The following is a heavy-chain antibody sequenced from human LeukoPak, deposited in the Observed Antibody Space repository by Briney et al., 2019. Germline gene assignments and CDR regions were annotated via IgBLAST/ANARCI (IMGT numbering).Heavy chain of an antibody. J-gene: IGHJ4*02. V-gene: IGHV3-33*01. CDR2: IWYDGSNK. Sequence: PGGSLRPSCAASGFTFSSYGMHWVRQAPGKGLEWVAVIWYDGSNKYYADSVKGRFTISRDNSKNTLYLQMNSLRAEDTAVYYCAPLAVAGTPRDYWGQGTLVTVSS. CDR3: APLAVAGTPRDY. CDR1: GFTFSSYG. D-gene: IGHD6-19*01.